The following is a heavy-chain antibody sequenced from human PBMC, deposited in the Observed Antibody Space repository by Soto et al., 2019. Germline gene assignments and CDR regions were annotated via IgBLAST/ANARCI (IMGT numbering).Heavy chain of an antibody. Sequence: SVKVSCKASGGTFSSYAISWVRQAPGQGLEWMGGIIPIFGTANYAQKFQGRVTITADKSTSTAYMELSSLRSEDTAVYYCASSHIVVVTAIPDWFDPWGQGTLVTVSS. CDR3: ASSHIVVVTAIPDWFDP. V-gene: IGHV1-69*06. CDR2: IIPIFGTA. CDR1: GGTFSSYA. D-gene: IGHD2-21*02. J-gene: IGHJ5*02.